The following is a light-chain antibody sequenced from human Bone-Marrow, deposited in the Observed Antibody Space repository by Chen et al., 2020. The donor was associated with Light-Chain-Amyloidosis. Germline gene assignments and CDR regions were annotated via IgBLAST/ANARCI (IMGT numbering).Light chain of an antibody. Sequence: EIVLTQSPGTLSLSHGEGANLSCRASQTISSNYLTWYQQKFGQDPRLLIYGSSSRATGIPDRFTGSGSGTDFTLTINRLEPEDFAMYYCQQYGNSPLTFGGGTKVEIK. CDR3: QQYGNSPLT. J-gene: IGKJ4*01. V-gene: IGKV3-20*01. CDR1: QTISSNY. CDR2: GSS.